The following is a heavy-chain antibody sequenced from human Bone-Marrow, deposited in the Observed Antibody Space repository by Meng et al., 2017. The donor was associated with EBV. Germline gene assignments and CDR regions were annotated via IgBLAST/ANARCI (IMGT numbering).Heavy chain of an antibody. D-gene: IGHD1-14*01. CDR3: SRDLAGADDY. Sequence: EVELVEAGVCLVQPWGSLRLSCAASGFPFSRYWMHWVRQAPGQGLMWVSRLNEDGGVTDYADSVKGRFTISRDNARNTLYLQMNNLRAEDTATYFCSRDLAGADDYWGQGTLVTVSS. J-gene: IGHJ4*02. V-gene: IGHV3-74*01. CDR2: LNEDGGVT. CDR1: GFPFSRYW.